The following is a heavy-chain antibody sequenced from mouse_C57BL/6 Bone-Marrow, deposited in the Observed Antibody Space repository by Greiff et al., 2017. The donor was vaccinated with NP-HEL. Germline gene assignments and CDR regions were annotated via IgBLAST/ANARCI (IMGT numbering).Heavy chain of an antibody. Sequence: QVQLQQSGAELVKPGASVKISCKASGYAFSSYWMNWVKQRPGKGLEWIGQIYPGDGDTNYNGKFKGKATLTADKSSSTAYMQLSSLTSEDSAVYFCARGPHYYGSPVDYWGQGTTLTVSS. J-gene: IGHJ2*01. D-gene: IGHD1-1*01. CDR3: ARGPHYYGSPVDY. V-gene: IGHV1-80*01. CDR2: IYPGDGDT. CDR1: GYAFSSYW.